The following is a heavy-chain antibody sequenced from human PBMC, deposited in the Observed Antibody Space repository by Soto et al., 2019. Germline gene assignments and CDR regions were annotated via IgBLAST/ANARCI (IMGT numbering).Heavy chain of an antibody. Sequence: AAVRGSCKASGYTFTSYYMHWVRQAPGQGVEWMGRINPSGGSKSYEQKFPGRVTMTRDTSTSTVYMQLRSLRSEDTAVYYCAPRGSGWGEVYYYGMDVWGQGTTVTVSS. D-gene: IGHD6-19*01. CDR1: GYTFTSYY. J-gene: IGHJ6*02. CDR2: INPSGGSK. V-gene: IGHV1-46*01. CDR3: APRGSGWGEVYYYGMDV.